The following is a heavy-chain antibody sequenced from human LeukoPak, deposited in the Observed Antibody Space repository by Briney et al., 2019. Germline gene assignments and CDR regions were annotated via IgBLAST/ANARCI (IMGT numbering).Heavy chain of an antibody. D-gene: IGHD5-18*01. Sequence: GGSLRLSCAASGFTFSSYWMHWVRHTPGKGLVWVSRIRGDGSSTSYADSVKGRFTISRDNAKNTLYLQMNSLRAEDTAVYYCARDGYSFGHDFDYWGQGTLVTVSS. CDR1: GFTFSSYW. V-gene: IGHV3-74*01. CDR3: ARDGYSFGHDFDY. CDR2: IRGDGSST. J-gene: IGHJ4*02.